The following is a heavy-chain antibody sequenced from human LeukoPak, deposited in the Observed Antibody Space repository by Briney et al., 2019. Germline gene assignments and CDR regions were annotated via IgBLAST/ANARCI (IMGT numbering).Heavy chain of an antibody. CDR2: IIPILGIA. Sequence: SVKVSCKASGGTFSSYAISWVRQAPGQGLEWMGRIIPILGIANYAQKFQGRVTITADESTSTAYMELSSLRSEDTAVYYCARDSTNSVWSGYYTEAPGMDYYYYYMDVWGKGTTVTVSS. D-gene: IGHD3-3*01. V-gene: IGHV1-69*04. J-gene: IGHJ6*03. CDR3: ARDSTNSVWSGYYTEAPGMDYYYYYMDV. CDR1: GGTFSSYA.